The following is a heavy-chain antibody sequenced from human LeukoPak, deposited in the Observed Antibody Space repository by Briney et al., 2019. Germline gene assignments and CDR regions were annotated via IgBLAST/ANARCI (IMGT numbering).Heavy chain of an antibody. Sequence: PGGSLRLSCAASGFTFSSYGMHWVRQAPGKGLEWVAFRRYDGSNKYYADSVKGRFTISRDNSKNTLYLQMNSLRAEDTAVYYCAKQGGYNYYYYMDVWGKGTTVTISS. V-gene: IGHV3-30*02. CDR1: GFTFSSYG. CDR3: AKQGGYNYYYYMDV. CDR2: RRYDGSNK. J-gene: IGHJ6*03. D-gene: IGHD3-22*01.